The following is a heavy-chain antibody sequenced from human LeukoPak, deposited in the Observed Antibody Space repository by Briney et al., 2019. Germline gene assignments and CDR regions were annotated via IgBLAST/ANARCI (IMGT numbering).Heavy chain of an antibody. CDR2: ISGSGGST. CDR1: GFTFSSYA. J-gene: IGHJ4*02. CDR3: AKAVPIFGVVTTNHYFDY. Sequence: GSLRLSCAASGFTFSSYAMSWVRQAPGKGLEWVSAISGSGGSTYYADSVKGRFTISRDNSKNTLYLQMNSLRAEDTAVYYCAKAVPIFGVVTTNHYFDYWGQGTLVTVSS. D-gene: IGHD3-3*01. V-gene: IGHV3-23*01.